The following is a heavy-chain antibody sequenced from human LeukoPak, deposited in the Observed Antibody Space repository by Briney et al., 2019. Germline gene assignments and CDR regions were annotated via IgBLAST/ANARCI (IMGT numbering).Heavy chain of an antibody. V-gene: IGHV3-23*01. CDR2: ISYGGSDT. D-gene: IGHD5-12*01. CDR1: GFTFSSFT. Sequence: GGSLRLSCATSGFTFSSFTMNWVRQAPGKGLEWVSTISYGGSDTHYAGSVKGRFTISRDDSQNIVYLQMDSLRAEDTALYYCTTRLRNHFDYWGQGTQFTLSS. CDR3: TTRLRNHFDY. J-gene: IGHJ4*02.